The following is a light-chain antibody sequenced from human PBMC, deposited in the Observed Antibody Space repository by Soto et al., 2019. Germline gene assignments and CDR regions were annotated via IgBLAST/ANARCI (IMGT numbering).Light chain of an antibody. CDR3: QQYNNWPLT. Sequence: ETMMTQSPATLSVSPGERATLSCRASQSVRTDLAWYQQEPGQAPRLLIYGASTRATGIPARFSGSGSGTAFTLTISSLQSEDFALYYCQQYNNWPLTFAGGTKVDIK. J-gene: IGKJ4*01. CDR2: GAS. V-gene: IGKV3-15*01. CDR1: QSVRTD.